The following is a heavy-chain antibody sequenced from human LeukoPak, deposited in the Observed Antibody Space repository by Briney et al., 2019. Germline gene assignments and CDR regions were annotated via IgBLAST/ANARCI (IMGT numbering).Heavy chain of an antibody. CDR2: IYYSGST. Sequence: SQTLSLTCTVSGGSISSGGYYWSWVRQHPGKGLEWIGYIYYSGSTYYNPSLKSRGAISVDMYKNQFSLKLSSVTAADTAVYYCARESDYYVSRNYYLDYWGQGTLITVSS. CDR3: ARESDYYVSRNYYLDY. V-gene: IGHV4-31*03. CDR1: GGSISSGGYY. J-gene: IGHJ4*02. D-gene: IGHD3-10*01.